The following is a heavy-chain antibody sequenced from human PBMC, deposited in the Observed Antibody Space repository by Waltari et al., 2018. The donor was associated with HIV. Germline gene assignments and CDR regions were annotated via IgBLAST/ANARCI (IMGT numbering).Heavy chain of an antibody. CDR2: TYLRSKWHE. J-gene: IGHJ4*02. CDR3: VRDAFGLDY. D-gene: IGHD3-16*01. CDR1: GDSVSSDSAA. V-gene: IGHV6-1*01. Sequence: QVYLQQSGPEMVKPSETLTLDCAFSGDSVSSDSAAWNWVRKSPLRGLEWLGRTYLRSKWHEDYAASVKGRIAIDADSAENRFTLHLNHVTPEDTAVYFCVRDAFGLDYWGQGILVTVSS.